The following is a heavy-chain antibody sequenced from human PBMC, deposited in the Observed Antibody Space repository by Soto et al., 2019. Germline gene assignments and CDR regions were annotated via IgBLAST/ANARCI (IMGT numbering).Heavy chain of an antibody. CDR3: ARGRNPQGWHNYYYYGMDV. J-gene: IGHJ6*02. CDR2: INHSGST. CDR1: GGSFSGYY. D-gene: IGHD2-15*01. V-gene: IGHV4-34*01. Sequence: SETLSLTCAVYGGSFSGYYWSWIRQPPGKGLEWIGEINHSGSTNYNPSLKSRVTISVDTSKNQFSLKLSSVTAADTAVYYCARGRNPQGWHNYYYYGMDVWGQGTTVTVSS.